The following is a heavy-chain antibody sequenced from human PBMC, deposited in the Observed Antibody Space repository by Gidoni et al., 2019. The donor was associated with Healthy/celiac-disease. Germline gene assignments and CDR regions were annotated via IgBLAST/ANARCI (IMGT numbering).Heavy chain of an antibody. V-gene: IGHV4-39*07. CDR1: GGSISSSSYY. CDR2: IYYSGST. CDR3: GRGDSSGWLFDY. D-gene: IGHD6-19*01. Sequence: QLQLQESGPGLVTPSETLSLTCTVSGGSISSSSYYWGWIRQPPGKGLEWIGSIYYSGSTYYNPSLKSRVTISVDTSKNQFSLKLSSVTAADTAVYYCGRGDSSGWLFDYWGQGTLVTVSS. J-gene: IGHJ4*02.